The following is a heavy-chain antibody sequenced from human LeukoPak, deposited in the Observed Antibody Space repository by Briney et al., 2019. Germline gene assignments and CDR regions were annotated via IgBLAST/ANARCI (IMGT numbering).Heavy chain of an antibody. D-gene: IGHD5-24*01. CDR2: IYYSGST. J-gene: IGHJ4*02. CDR1: GGSISSSSDY. CDR3: ASRDGYNYYANFDY. V-gene: IGHV4-39*07. Sequence: SETLSLTCTVSGGSISSSSDYWGWIRQPPGKGLEWIGSIYYSGSTYYNPSLKSRVTISVDTSKNQFSLKLSSVTAADTAVYYCASRDGYNYYANFDYWGQGTLVTVSS.